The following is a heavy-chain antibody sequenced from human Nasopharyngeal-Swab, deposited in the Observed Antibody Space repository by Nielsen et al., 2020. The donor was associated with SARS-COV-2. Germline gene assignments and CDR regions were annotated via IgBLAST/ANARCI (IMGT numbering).Heavy chain of an antibody. V-gene: IGHV1-2*04. D-gene: IGHD3-3*01. Sequence: ASVKVSCKASGYTFTGYYMHWVRQAPGQGLEWMGWINPNSGGTNYAQKFQGWVTTTRDTSIGTAYMELSRLRSDDTAVYYCARGTYYDFWSGYSSYYYMDVWGKGTTVTVSS. CDR2: INPNSGGT. CDR1: GYTFTGYY. CDR3: ARGTYYDFWSGYSSYYYMDV. J-gene: IGHJ6*03.